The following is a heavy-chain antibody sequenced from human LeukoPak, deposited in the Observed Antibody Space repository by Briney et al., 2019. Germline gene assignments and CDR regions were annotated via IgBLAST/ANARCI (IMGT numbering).Heavy chain of an antibody. D-gene: IGHD2-21*02. V-gene: IGHV1-69*13. J-gene: IGHJ3*02. CDR3: AGDPMTLRGAFDI. Sequence: SVKVSCTASGGTFSSYAISWVRQAPGQGLEWMGGIIPIFGTANYAQKFQGRVTITADESTSTAYMELSSLRSEDTAVYYCAGDPMTLRGAFDIWGQGTMVTVSS. CDR1: GGTFSSYA. CDR2: IIPIFGTA.